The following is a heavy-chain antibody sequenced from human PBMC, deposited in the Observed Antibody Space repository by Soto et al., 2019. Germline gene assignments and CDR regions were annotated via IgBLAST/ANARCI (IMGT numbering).Heavy chain of an antibody. Sequence: SETLSLTCSVSGDYIHVGGYYWTWIRQRPGKGLEWMGYIYYTGKTYYNPSLGSRLTMSVDRSKNQFSLRLTSVTAADTAVYFCGRDLTSNANCIDPWGQGTLVTVSS. CDR2: IYYTGKT. D-gene: IGHD2-2*01. CDR3: GRDLTSNANCIDP. V-gene: IGHV4-30-4*01. J-gene: IGHJ5*02. CDR1: GDYIHVGGYY.